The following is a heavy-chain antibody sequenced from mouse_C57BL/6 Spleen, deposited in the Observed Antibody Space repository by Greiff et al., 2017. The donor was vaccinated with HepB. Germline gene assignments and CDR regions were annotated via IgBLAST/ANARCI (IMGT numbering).Heavy chain of an antibody. D-gene: IGHD2-1*01. V-gene: IGHV1-53*01. CDR2: INPSNGGT. J-gene: IGHJ1*03. Sequence: QVQLQQSGTELVKPGASVKLSCKASGYTFTSYWMHWVKQRPGQGLEWIGNINPSNGGTNYNEKFKSKATLTVDKSSSTAYMQLSSLTSEDSAVYYCARADYGNWYFDVWGTGTTVTVSS. CDR1: GYTFTSYW. CDR3: ARADYGNWYFDV.